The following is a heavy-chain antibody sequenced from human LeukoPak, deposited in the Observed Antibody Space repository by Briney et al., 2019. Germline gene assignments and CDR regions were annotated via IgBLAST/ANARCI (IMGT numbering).Heavy chain of an antibody. CDR2: IYSGGST. V-gene: IGHV3-66*01. D-gene: IGHD3-9*01. CDR3: AREGPRYFHTSWIDY. Sequence: ETLRLSCAASAVTVRGTYMSWVRQAPGKGLEWVSIIYSGGSTYYADSVKGRFIISRDNSNNTLHLQLTSLRAADTAVYYYAREGPRYFHTSWIDYSGEGTLGSASS. CDR1: AVTVRGTY. J-gene: IGHJ4*02.